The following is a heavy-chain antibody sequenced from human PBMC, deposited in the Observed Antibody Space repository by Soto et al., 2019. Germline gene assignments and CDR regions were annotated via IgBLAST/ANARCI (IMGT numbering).Heavy chain of an antibody. V-gene: IGHV4-59*01. CDR3: ARDYGDYVAYRYFDL. J-gene: IGHJ2*01. D-gene: IGHD4-17*01. Sequence: SETLSLTCTVSGGSISSYYWSWVRQPPGKGLEWIGYIYYSGSTNYNPSLKSRVTISVDTSKNQFSLKLSSVTAADTAVYYCARDYGDYVAYRYFDLWGRGTLVT. CDR2: IYYSGST. CDR1: GGSISSYY.